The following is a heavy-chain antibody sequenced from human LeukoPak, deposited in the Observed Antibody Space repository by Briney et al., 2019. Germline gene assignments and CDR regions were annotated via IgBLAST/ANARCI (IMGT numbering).Heavy chain of an antibody. D-gene: IGHD3-10*01. V-gene: IGHV4-4*07. J-gene: IGHJ3*02. CDR3: ARTQLELLWFEESKNDAFDI. CDR2: IYTSGST. CDR1: GGSISSYY. Sequence: SETLSLTCTVSGGSISSYYWSWIRQPAGKGLEWIGRIYTSGSTNYNPSLKSRVTMSVDTSKNQFSLKLSSVTAADTAVYYCARTQLELLWFEESKNDAFDIWGQGTMVTVSS.